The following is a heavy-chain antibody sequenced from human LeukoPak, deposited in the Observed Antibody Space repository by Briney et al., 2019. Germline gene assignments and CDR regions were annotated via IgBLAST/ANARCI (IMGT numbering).Heavy chain of an antibody. V-gene: IGHV3-21*01. J-gene: IGHJ4*02. D-gene: IGHD1-20*01. Sequence: GGSLRLSCAASGFTFSSYAMSWVRQAPGKGLEWVSSISSSSSYIYYADSVKGRFTISRDNAKNSLYLQMNSPRAEDTAVYYCARDLRTYNWKYYFDYWGQGTLVTVSS. CDR3: ARDLRTYNWKYYFDY. CDR2: ISSSSSYI. CDR1: GFTFSSYA.